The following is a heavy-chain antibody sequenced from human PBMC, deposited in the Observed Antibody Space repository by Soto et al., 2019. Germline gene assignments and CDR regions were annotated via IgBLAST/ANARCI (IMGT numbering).Heavy chain of an antibody. V-gene: IGHV3-53*02. CDR1: GFTVVSNY. D-gene: IGHD4-17*01. Sequence: EVQLVETGGGLIQPGGSLRLSCAASGFTVVSNYMTWVRQAPGKGLEWVSVIYSGGSVYYADSVEGRFTISRDNSKNTVYLQMNSLRAEDTAVYYCARHYADDYGDHTGEGVFRTGWIDNWGQGTLVTVSS. J-gene: IGHJ4*02. CDR3: ARHYADDYGDHTGEGVFRTGWIDN. CDR2: IYSGGSV.